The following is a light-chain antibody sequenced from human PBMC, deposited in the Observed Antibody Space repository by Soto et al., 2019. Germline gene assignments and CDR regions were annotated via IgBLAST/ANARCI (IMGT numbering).Light chain of an antibody. V-gene: IGKV1-27*01. CDR3: QSYTTAPWT. CDR2: AAS. Sequence: DIQMTQSPSSLSASVGDRVTITCRASQDISHYLVWYQQKPGKVPEVLICAASTLRSGVPSRFSGSGSGTDFTLTISSLQPEDVATYFCQSYTTAPWTFGQGTEVEIK. CDR1: QDISHY. J-gene: IGKJ1*01.